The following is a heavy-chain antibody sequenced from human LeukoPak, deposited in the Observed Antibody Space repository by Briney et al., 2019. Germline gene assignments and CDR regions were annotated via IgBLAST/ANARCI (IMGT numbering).Heavy chain of an antibody. Sequence: GGSLRLSCAASGFTFSNYAMSWVRQAPGKGLDWVSVISSGSVTIYYADSVKGRFTISRDNSKNTLYLQMNSLRVEDTAVYYCAKTVWNGKYFDYWGQGTLVTVSS. J-gene: IGHJ4*02. CDR2: ISSGSVTI. D-gene: IGHD1-1*01. V-gene: IGHV3-23*01. CDR3: AKTVWNGKYFDY. CDR1: GFTFSNYA.